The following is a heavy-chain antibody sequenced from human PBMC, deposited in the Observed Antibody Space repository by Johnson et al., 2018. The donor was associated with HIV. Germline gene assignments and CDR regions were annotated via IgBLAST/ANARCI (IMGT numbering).Heavy chain of an antibody. Sequence: VQLVESGGGLVQPGGSLRLSCAASGFTLSTYWMSWVRQAPGKGLAWVANIKHDGSEKSCVDSVKGRFTISRDNAKNSLYLQMNSRSAEDTAVDDCASWWIEGAGSPGSAVDSWGQGTMVTVYS. CDR2: IKHDGSEK. CDR1: GFTLSTYW. J-gene: IGHJ3*02. V-gene: IGHV3-7*01. D-gene: IGHD6-13*01. CDR3: ASWWIEGAGSPGSAVDS.